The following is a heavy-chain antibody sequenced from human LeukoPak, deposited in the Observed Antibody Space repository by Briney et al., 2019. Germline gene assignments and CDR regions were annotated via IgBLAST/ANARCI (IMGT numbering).Heavy chain of an antibody. CDR1: GYTFTSYY. D-gene: IGHD3-10*01. Sequence: ASVKVSCKASGYTFTSYYMHWVRQAPGQGLEWMGIINPSGGSTSYAQKFQGRVTMTTDTSKNQFSLKLSSVTAADTAVYYCARHADGSGSYYMHWYWGQGTLVTVSS. CDR2: INPSGGST. J-gene: IGHJ4*02. V-gene: IGHV1-46*01. CDR3: ARHADGSGSYYMHWY.